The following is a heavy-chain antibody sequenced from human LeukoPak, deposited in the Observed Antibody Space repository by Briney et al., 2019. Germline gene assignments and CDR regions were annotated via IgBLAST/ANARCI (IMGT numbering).Heavy chain of an antibody. Sequence: SETLSLTCTVSGASISTYYWTWIRQAPGKGLEWIGYMHHSGISNYNPSLESRVTMSVDTSKSHFSLSLNSVTAADTAVYYCAAKVELRSNGPYFNSWGQGTLVTVSS. V-gene: IGHV4-59*01. CDR3: AAKVELRSNGPYFNS. J-gene: IGHJ4*02. CDR1: GASISTYY. CDR2: MHHSGIS. D-gene: IGHD1-7*01.